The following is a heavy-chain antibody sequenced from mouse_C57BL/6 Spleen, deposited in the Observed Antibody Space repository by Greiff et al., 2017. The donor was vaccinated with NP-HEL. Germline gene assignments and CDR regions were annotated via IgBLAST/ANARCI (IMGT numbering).Heavy chain of an antibody. J-gene: IGHJ4*01. CDR2: IYPGDGDT. D-gene: IGHD1-1*01. Sequence: QVQLQQSGPELVKPGASVKISCKASGYAFSSSWMNWVKQRPGKGLEWIGRIYPGDGDTNYNGNFKGKATLTADKSSSTAYMQLSSLTSEDSAVYFCARGIYGKDWGQGTSVTVSS. CDR1: GYAFSSSW. CDR3: ARGIYGKD. V-gene: IGHV1-82*01.